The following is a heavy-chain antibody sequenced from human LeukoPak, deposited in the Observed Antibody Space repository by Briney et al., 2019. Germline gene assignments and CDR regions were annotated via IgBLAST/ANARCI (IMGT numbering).Heavy chain of an antibody. CDR3: AREYNWKQEGAFDI. D-gene: IGHD1-20*01. Sequence: GGSPRLSCAASGFTFSSYEMNWVRQAPGKGLEWVSYISSSGSTIYYADSVKGRFTISRDNAKNSLYLQMNSLRAEDTAVYYCAREYNWKQEGAFDIWGQGTMVTVSS. CDR2: ISSSGSTI. J-gene: IGHJ3*02. CDR1: GFTFSSYE. V-gene: IGHV3-48*03.